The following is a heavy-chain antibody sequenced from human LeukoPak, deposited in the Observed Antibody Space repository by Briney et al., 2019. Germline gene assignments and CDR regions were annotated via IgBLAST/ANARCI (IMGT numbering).Heavy chain of an antibody. Sequence: GGSLRLSCAASGFTFSSYGMQWVRQAPGKGLEWVAVIWYDGSNKYCADSVKGRFTLSRDNSKNTLYLQTNSLRAEDTAVYYCARDRWEGTFSDYWGQGTLVTVSS. D-gene: IGHD1-26*01. CDR2: IWYDGSNK. J-gene: IGHJ4*02. CDR1: GFTFSSYG. V-gene: IGHV3-33*01. CDR3: ARDRWEGTFSDY.